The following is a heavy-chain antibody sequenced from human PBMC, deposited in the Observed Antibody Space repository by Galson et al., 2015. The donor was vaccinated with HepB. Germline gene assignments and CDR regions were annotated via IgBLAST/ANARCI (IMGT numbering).Heavy chain of an antibody. CDR2: VSGTGAIT. D-gene: IGHD2-2*01. J-gene: IGHJ4*02. V-gene: IGHV3-23*01. CDR1: GFTFGTYA. CDR3: AKDLCGSTGCYGGLVY. Sequence: SLRLSCAGSGFTFGTYAMSWVRQTPGKGLEWVSVVSGTGAITHYADSVKGRFTISRDNSKNTLYLQMNSLRAEDTAIYYCAKDLCGSTGCYGGLVYWGQGTLVTVSS.